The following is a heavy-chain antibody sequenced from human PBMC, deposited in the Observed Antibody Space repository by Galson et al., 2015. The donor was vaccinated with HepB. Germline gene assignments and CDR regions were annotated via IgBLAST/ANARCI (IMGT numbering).Heavy chain of an antibody. CDR2: IDPSDSYT. D-gene: IGHD6-13*01. Sequence: QSGAEVKKPGKSLRISCKGSGYSFTSYWISWVRQMPGKGLEWMGRIDPSDSYTNYSPSFQGHVTISADKSISTAYLQWSSLKASDTAMYYCARHCIAAAPTDHFDYWGQGTLVTVSS. J-gene: IGHJ4*02. V-gene: IGHV5-10-1*01. CDR3: ARHCIAAAPTDHFDY. CDR1: GYSFTSYW.